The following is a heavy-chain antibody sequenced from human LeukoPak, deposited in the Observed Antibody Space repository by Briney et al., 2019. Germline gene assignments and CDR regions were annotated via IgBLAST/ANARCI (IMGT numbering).Heavy chain of an antibody. CDR3: AKRSYDILIGYFDAFDM. V-gene: IGHV3-30*02. J-gene: IGHJ3*02. CDR2: IQYDGTLA. D-gene: IGHD3-9*01. CDR1: GFTFSNYA. Sequence: GGSLRLSCAASGFTFSNYAMHWVRQAPGKGLEWVAFIQYDGTLAYYADSVRGRFTISRDNAKNALFLRMNSLRAEDTAIYYCAKRSYDILIGYFDAFDMWGQGTMVTVSS.